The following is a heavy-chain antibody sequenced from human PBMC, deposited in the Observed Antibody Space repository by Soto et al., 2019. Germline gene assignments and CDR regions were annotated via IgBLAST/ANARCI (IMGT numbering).Heavy chain of an antibody. CDR2: IDWDDDK. D-gene: IGHD2-2*01. J-gene: IGHJ4*02. CDR3: AQNQLPRRRFDY. V-gene: IGHV2-70*11. CDR1: GFSLSTSGMC. Sequence: SGPTLVNPTQTLTLTCTFSGFSLSTSGMCVSWIRQPPGKALEWLARIDWDDDKYYSTSLKTRLTISKDTSKNQVVLTMTNMDPVDTATYYCAQNQLPRRRFDYWGQGTLVTVSS.